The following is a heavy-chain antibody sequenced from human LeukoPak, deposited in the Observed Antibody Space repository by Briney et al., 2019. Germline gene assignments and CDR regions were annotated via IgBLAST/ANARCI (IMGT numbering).Heavy chain of an antibody. CDR2: INPNSGGT. D-gene: IGHD3-3*01. CDR3: ARDRTPITIFGVVSDYYYYYYGMDV. CDR1: GYTFTCYY. J-gene: IGHJ6*02. Sequence: GASVKVSCKASGYTFTCYYMHWVRQAPGQGLEWMGWINPNSGGTNYAQKFQGWVTMTRDTSISTAHMELSRLRSDDTAVYYCARDRTPITIFGVVSDYYYYYYGMDVWGQGTTVTVSS. V-gene: IGHV1-2*04.